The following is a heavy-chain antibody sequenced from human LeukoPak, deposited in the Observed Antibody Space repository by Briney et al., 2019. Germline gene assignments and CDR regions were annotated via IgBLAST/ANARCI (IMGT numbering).Heavy chain of an antibody. J-gene: IGHJ4*02. CDR1: GFTFSSYP. Sequence: GGSLRLSCAASGFTFSSYPLHWVRQAPGKGLEWVAAISSDGRNKYYADSVKGRFTISRDNSKNTLYLQLNSLRAEDTAVYYCMRGGTDDYWGQGTLVTVSS. CDR3: MRGGTDDY. D-gene: IGHD3-16*01. V-gene: IGHV3-30*01. CDR2: ISSDGRNK.